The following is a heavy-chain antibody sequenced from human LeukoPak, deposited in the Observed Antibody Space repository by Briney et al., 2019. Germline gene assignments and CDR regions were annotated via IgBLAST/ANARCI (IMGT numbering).Heavy chain of an antibody. Sequence: AASVKVSCKASGYTFTSYGISWVRQAPGQGLEWMGWISAYNGNTNYAQKLQGRVTMTTDTSTSTAYMELRSLESDDTAVYYCARDTGYDTSLWFDPWGQGTLVTVSS. CDR1: GYTFTSYG. D-gene: IGHD3/OR15-3a*01. J-gene: IGHJ5*02. CDR3: ARDTGYDTSLWFDP. CDR2: ISAYNGNT. V-gene: IGHV1-18*01.